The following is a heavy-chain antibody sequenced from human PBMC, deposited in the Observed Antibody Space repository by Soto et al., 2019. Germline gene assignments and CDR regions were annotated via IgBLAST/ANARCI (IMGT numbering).Heavy chain of an antibody. Sequence: GESLTIACTGAGGAFAGYWIAWVRQMPGKGLEWMGIIYPGGSDTRYSPSFQGQVTISADKSITTAYLQWSSLKASDTAMYYCARGYCTTTICDPWFDPWGQGTLVTVPS. CDR2: IYPGGSDT. J-gene: IGHJ5*02. V-gene: IGHV5-51*01. CDR3: ARGYCTTTICDPWFDP. D-gene: IGHD2-2*01. CDR1: GGAFAGYW.